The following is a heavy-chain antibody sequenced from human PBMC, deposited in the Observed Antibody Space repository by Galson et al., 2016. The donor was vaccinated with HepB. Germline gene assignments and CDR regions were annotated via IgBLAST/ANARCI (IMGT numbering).Heavy chain of an antibody. V-gene: IGHV1-3*01. D-gene: IGHD3-10*01. Sequence: SVKVSCKASGYTFTQFSMHWVRQAPGQRLEWMGYFSAGDGYTKYSQKFQGRVTITRDTSASTVYMELSSLRSEDTAVFYCAKGNGSGSFIIDYWGQGTLVTVSS. CDR1: GYTFTQFS. J-gene: IGHJ4*02. CDR3: AKGNGSGSFIIDY. CDR2: FSAGDGYT.